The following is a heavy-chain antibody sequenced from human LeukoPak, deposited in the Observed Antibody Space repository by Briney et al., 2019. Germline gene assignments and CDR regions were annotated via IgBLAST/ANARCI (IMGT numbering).Heavy chain of an antibody. CDR3: ARELWFGELGYYYYYMDV. CDR1: GFTFNVYS. V-gene: IGHV3-48*01. D-gene: IGHD3-10*01. Sequence: GGSLRLSCAASGFTFNVYSMNWVRQAPGKGLEWVSFISSSLDSNTYYADSVKGRFTISRDNSKNTLYLQMNSLRAEDTAVYYCARELWFGELGYYYYYMDVWGKGTTVTISS. J-gene: IGHJ6*03. CDR2: ISSSLDSNT.